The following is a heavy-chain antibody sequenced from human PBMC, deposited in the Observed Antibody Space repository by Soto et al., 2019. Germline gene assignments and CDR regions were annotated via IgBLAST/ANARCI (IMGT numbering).Heavy chain of an antibody. J-gene: IGHJ3*02. D-gene: IGHD3-10*01. CDR3: ARSTPGNPFDI. CDR1: GFTFSTYT. CDR2: ISAGSRSI. Sequence: GGSLRLSCATSGFTFSTYTMNWVRQAPGKGLEWVSSISAGSRSIYYTDSLKGRSTVSRDNSKNSLYLQINSLKADDTAVYYCARSTPGNPFDIWGQGTMVTVSS. V-gene: IGHV3-21*01.